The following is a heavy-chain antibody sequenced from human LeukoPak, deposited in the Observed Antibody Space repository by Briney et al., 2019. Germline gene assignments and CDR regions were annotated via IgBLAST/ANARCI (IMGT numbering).Heavy chain of an antibody. CDR3: ATPYGDSSYYYYYYGMDV. Sequence: ASVKVSCKASGYTFTDYYMHWVRQAPGQGLEWMGRIIPILGIANYAQKFQGRVTITADKSTSTAYMELSSLRSEDTAVYYCATPYGDSSYYYYYYGMDVWGQGTTVTVSS. CDR2: IIPILGIA. V-gene: IGHV1-69*02. CDR1: GYTFTDYY. J-gene: IGHJ6*02. D-gene: IGHD4-17*01.